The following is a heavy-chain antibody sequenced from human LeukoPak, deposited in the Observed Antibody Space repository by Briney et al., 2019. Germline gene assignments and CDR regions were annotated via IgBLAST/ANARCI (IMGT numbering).Heavy chain of an antibody. CDR3: ARSTYWKGIDY. CDR1: GGSISSYY. D-gene: IGHD1-1*01. Sequence: LETLSLTCTVSGGSISSYYWSWIRQPPGKGLEWIGYIYYSGSTNYNPSLKSRVTISVDTSKNQFSLKLSSVTAADTAVYYCARSTYWKGIDYWGQGTLVTVSS. J-gene: IGHJ4*02. V-gene: IGHV4-59*08. CDR2: IYYSGST.